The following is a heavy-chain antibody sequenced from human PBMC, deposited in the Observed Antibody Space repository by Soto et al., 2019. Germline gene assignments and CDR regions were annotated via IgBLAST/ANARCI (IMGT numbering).Heavy chain of an antibody. CDR1: GVTFTIFS. D-gene: IGHD3-16*02. J-gene: IGHJ3*02. CDR3: ARDSSFAFDI. V-gene: IGHV3-48*01. CDR2: IRSDGTM. Sequence: GGSLRLSCTASGVTFTIFSTNWVRQAPGKGLEWISNIRSDGTMFSADSLKGRFTISRDNARNSLSLQLNSLRAEDTAVYYCARDSSFAFDIWGQGTMVTVSS.